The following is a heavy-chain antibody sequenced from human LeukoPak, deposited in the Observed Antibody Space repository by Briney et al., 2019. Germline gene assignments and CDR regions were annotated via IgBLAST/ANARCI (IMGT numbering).Heavy chain of an antibody. V-gene: IGHV3-21*01. Sequence: GGSLRLSCAASRFTFSTYAMSWVRQAPGKGLEWVSTISTRSTYIYYADSLKGRFTISRDNAENSLYLQMNSLRAEDTAVYYCARRSGIAVAGAFDYWGQGTLVTVSS. CDR1: RFTFSTYA. D-gene: IGHD6-19*01. J-gene: IGHJ4*02. CDR3: ARRSGIAVAGAFDY. CDR2: ISTRSTYI.